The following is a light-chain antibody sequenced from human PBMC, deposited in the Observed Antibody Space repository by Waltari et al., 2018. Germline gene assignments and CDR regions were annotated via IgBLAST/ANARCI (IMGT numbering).Light chain of an antibody. CDR2: AAS. Sequence: AIQMTQPPSSLSASVGDRVTITCRASQGIRNDLGWYQQKPGKAPKLLIYAASSLQSGVPSRFSGSGSGTDFTLTISSLQPEDFATYYCLQDYNYRTFGQGTKVEIK. V-gene: IGKV1-6*01. CDR1: QGIRND. J-gene: IGKJ1*01. CDR3: LQDYNYRT.